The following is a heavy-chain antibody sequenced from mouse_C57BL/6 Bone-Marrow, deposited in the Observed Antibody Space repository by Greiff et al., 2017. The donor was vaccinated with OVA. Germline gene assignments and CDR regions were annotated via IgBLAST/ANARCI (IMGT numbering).Heavy chain of an antibody. J-gene: IGHJ4*01. CDR1: GFTFSDFY. CDR3: ARVPDSSGYVMDY. Sequence: EVKLMESGGGLVQSGRSLRLSCATSGFTFSDFYMEWVRQAPGKGLEWIAASRNKANDYTTEYSASVKGRFIVSRDTSQSILYLQMNALRAEDTAIYYCARVPDSSGYVMDYWGQGTSVTVSS. CDR2: SRNKANDYTT. V-gene: IGHV7-1*01. D-gene: IGHD3-2*02.